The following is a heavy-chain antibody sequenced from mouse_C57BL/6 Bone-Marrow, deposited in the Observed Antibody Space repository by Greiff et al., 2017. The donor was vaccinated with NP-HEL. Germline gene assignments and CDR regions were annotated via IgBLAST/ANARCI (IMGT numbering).Heavy chain of an antibody. Sequence: QVQLKQSGAELVRPGTSVKVSCKASRYAFTNYLIEWVKQRPGQGLEWIGVINPGSGGTNYNEKFKGKATLTADKSSSTAYMQLSSLTSEDSAVYFCAIYYGNYLAYWGQGTLVTVSA. D-gene: IGHD2-1*01. V-gene: IGHV1-54*01. J-gene: IGHJ3*01. CDR3: AIYYGNYLAY. CDR1: RYAFTNYL. CDR2: INPGSGGT.